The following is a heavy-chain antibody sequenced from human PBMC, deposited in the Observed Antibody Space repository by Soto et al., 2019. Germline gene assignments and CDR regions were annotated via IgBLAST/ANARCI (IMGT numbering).Heavy chain of an antibody. CDR3: ASQGGWSSTGLGFDY. CDR2: IIPIFGTA. D-gene: IGHD6-19*01. Sequence: ASVKVSCKAPGGTFSSYAISWVRQAPGQGLEWMGGIIPIFGTANYAQKFQGRVTITADKSTSTAYMELSSLRSEDTAVYYCASQGGWSSTGLGFDYWGQGTLVTVSS. CDR1: GGTFSSYA. J-gene: IGHJ4*02. V-gene: IGHV1-69*06.